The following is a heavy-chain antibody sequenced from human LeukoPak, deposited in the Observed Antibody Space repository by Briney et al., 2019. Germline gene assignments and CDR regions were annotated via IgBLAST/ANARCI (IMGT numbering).Heavy chain of an antibody. V-gene: IGHV1-69*13. CDR1: GGTFSSYA. CDR2: IIPIFGTA. CDR3: ARNQGTRHDSSGYYVLDY. D-gene: IGHD3-22*01. Sequence: VASVKVSCKASGGTFSSYAISWVRQAPGQGLEWMGGIIPIFGTANYAQKFQGRVTITADESTSTAYMELSSLRSEDTAVYYCARNQGTRHDSSGYYVLDYWGQGTLVTVSS. J-gene: IGHJ4*02.